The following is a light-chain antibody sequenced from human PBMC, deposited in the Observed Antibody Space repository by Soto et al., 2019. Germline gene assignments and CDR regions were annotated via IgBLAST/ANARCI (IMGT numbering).Light chain of an antibody. CDR2: GAS. CDR1: QSVSSNY. V-gene: IGKV3-20*01. CDR3: HQYGASPWT. Sequence: EIVLTQSPGTLSLSPGERATLSCRATQSVSSNYLAWYQQKPGQAPRLIMYGASSRATGIPDRFSGSGSGTEFTLTISRLEPEDFAVYYCHQYGASPWTFGQGTKVEIK. J-gene: IGKJ1*01.